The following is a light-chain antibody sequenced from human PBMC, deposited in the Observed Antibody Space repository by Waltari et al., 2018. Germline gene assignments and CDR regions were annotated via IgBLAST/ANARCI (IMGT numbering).Light chain of an antibody. Sequence: DIQMTQFPSSLSASVGERVIITCRASQSISNYLNWYQQKLGKAPRLLIYGASTLERGVDSRFSGSQSGTDFTLTINSLQPEDFAIYYCQQTFTPLWTFGQGTKLEIK. CDR3: QQTFTPLWT. CDR2: GAS. CDR1: QSISNY. V-gene: IGKV1-39*01. J-gene: IGKJ1*01.